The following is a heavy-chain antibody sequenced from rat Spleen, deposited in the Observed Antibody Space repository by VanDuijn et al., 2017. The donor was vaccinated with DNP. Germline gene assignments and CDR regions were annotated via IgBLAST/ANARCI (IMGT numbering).Heavy chain of an antibody. CDR3: ARSGGVHYGLSLDY. J-gene: IGHJ2*01. CDR1: FYSITSSNN. Sequence: EVLLQESGPGLVKPSQSLSLTCSVTFYSITSSNNWNWLRKFPENKLEWMGHINGAGSTNYNPSLKSRISITRDTSRNQFFLHINSVTTEDTATYYCARSGGVHYGLSLDYWGQGVMVTVSS. D-gene: IGHD1-6*01. CDR2: INGAGST. V-gene: IGHV3-3*01.